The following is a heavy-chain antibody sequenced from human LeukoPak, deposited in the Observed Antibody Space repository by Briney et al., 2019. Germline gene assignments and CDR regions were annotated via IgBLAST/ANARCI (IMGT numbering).Heavy chain of an antibody. CDR1: GYTFNGYY. J-gene: IGHJ4*02. Sequence: GASVKVSCKASGYTFNGYYLHWVRQAPGQGLEWMGWINPNSGGTNYAQKFQGGVTMTRDTSISTAYMELSRLRSDDTAVYYCARWMTTVITPDYWGQGTLVTVSS. CDR3: ARWMTTVITPDY. CDR2: INPNSGGT. V-gene: IGHV1-2*02. D-gene: IGHD4-11*01.